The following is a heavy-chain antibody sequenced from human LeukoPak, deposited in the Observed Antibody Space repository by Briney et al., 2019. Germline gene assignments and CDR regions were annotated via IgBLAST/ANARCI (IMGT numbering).Heavy chain of an antibody. CDR2: INPSGGST. CDR3: ARGITTVTKPPAEYFQH. Sequence: ASVKVSCKASGYTFTSYYMHWVRQAPGQGLEWMGIINPSGGSTSYAQKFQGRVTMTRDTSTSTVYMELSSLRSEDTAVYYCARGITTVTKPPAEYFQHWGQGTLVTVSS. J-gene: IGHJ1*01. CDR1: GYTFTSYY. D-gene: IGHD4-17*01. V-gene: IGHV1-46*01.